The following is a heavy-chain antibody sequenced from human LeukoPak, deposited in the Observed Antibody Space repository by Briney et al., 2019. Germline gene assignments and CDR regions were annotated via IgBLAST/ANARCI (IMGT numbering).Heavy chain of an antibody. CDR2: IIPIFGTA. V-gene: IGHV1-69*13. D-gene: IGHD2-2*01. J-gene: IGHJ6*02. CDR3: ASAHIVVVPAAPRVYYYYGMDV. CDR1: GGTFSSYA. Sequence: SVKVSCKASGGTFSSYAISWVRQAPGQGLEWMGGIIPIFGTANYAQKFQGRVTITADESTSTAYMELSSLRSEDTAVYYCASAHIVVVPAAPRVYYYYGMDVWGQGTTVTVSS.